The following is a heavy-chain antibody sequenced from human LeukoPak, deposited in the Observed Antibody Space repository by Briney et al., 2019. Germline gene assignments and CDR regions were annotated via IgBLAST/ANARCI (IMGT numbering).Heavy chain of an antibody. CDR2: IYYSGST. V-gene: IGHV4-59*01. CDR1: GGSISSNY. D-gene: IGHD3-22*01. CDR3: ARADSSGYYYYYYYMDV. J-gene: IGHJ6*03. Sequence: SETLSLTCTVSGGSISSNYWSWIRQPPGKGLEWIGYIYYSGSTNYNPSLKSRVTISVDTSKNQFSLKLSSVTAADTAVYYCARADSSGYYYYYYYMDVWGKGTTVTVSS.